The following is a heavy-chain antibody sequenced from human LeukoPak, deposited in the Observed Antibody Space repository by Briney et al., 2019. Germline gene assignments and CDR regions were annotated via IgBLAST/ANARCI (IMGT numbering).Heavy chain of an antibody. Sequence: ASVKVSCKASRYTFIDYHIHWVRQAPGQGLEWMGWINANSGGTKYAQKFQGRVTMTSDTSISTAYMELTRLRSDDTAVYYCARDTSHYDLLTGSRDFYSGVDVWGQGTTVSVSS. V-gene: IGHV1-2*02. CDR3: ARDTSHYDLLTGSRDFYSGVDV. CDR1: RYTFIDYH. D-gene: IGHD3-9*01. J-gene: IGHJ6*02. CDR2: INANSGGT.